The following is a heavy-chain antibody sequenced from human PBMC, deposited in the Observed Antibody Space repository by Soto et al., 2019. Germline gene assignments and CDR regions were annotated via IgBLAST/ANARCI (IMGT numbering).Heavy chain of an antibody. CDR3: ARQRDGREGDY. J-gene: IGHJ4*02. CDR2: ISSTSTYI. Sequence: EVQLVESGGGLVKPGGSLRLSCAASGFPFSENSMKWVRQAPGKGLEWVSSISSTSTYIFYADSLKGRFTISRDNAKNSLSLQMNSLRAEDTAVYYCARQRDGREGDYRGQGTLVTVSS. V-gene: IGHV3-21*01. CDR1: GFPFSENS. D-gene: IGHD1-26*01.